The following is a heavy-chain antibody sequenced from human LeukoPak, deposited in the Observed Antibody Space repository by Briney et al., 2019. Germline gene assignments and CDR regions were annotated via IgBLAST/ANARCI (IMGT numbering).Heavy chain of an antibody. Sequence: ASVKVSCKASGYTFTSYGISWVRQAPGQGLEWMGWISAYNGNTNYAQKLQGRVTMTTDTSTSTAYMELSSLRSEDTAVYYCARDNSDYYDSSGYYGEPLPLFDPWGQGTLVTVSS. CDR1: GYTFTSYG. D-gene: IGHD3-22*01. V-gene: IGHV1-18*01. CDR3: ARDNSDYYDSSGYYGEPLPLFDP. J-gene: IGHJ5*02. CDR2: ISAYNGNT.